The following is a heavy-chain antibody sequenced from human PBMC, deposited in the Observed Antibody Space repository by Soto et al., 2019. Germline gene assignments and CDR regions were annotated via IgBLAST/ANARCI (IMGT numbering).Heavy chain of an antibody. CDR3: ARGVGAYYFDY. CDR1: GGTFSTYA. J-gene: IGHJ4*02. CDR2: IIPIFGTT. V-gene: IGHV1-69*01. Sequence: QVQLVQSGAEVKKPGSSVKVSCKASGGTFSTYAITWVRQAPGQGLEWLGGIIPIFGTTDYARKFQGRVTITAAESTSTVFIELSSLTSEATAVYYCARGVGAYYFDYWGQGTLVTVSS. D-gene: IGHD1-26*01.